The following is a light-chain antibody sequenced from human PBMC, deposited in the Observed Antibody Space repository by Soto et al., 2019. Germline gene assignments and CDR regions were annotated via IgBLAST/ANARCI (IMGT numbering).Light chain of an antibody. J-gene: IGLJ1*01. CDR3: CSNAAGSTYV. Sequence: QSALTQPASVYGSPGQSSTISCTGTSSDVGSRNLVSWYQQYPGKAPKGIIFEASKRPSGVSNRFSGSKSGNTASLTISGLKAEDEADYYCCSNAAGSTYVFGSGTKLTV. CDR2: EAS. V-gene: IGLV2-23*01. CDR1: SSDVGSRNL.